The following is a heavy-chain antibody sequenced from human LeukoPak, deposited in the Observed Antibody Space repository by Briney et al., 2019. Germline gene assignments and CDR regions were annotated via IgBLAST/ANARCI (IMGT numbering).Heavy chain of an antibody. V-gene: IGHV3-30*18. Sequence: AGVSLRLSCAASGFSFSNYGMHWVRQAPGKGLEWVAVISYDGRNKYFADSVKGRLTISRDNSKNTVYLEMNSLRDEDTAVYYCAKDKRGSSGWYDHWGQGTLVTGSS. D-gene: IGHD6-19*01. CDR3: AKDKRGSSGWYDH. CDR1: GFSFSNYG. CDR2: ISYDGRNK. J-gene: IGHJ5*02.